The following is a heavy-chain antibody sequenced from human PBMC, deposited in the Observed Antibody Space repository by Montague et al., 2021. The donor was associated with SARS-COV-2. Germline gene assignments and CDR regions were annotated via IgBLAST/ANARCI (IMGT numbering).Heavy chain of an antibody. Sequence: TLSLTCTVSGGSISGDNYYWTWIRQHPGKGLEWIAYIYYTGSTYYNPSLQSRLRTSLDTSKNQFSLTLTSVTAADTAIYYCARNRGWGSRRAGYIDLWGRGTLVPVSS. CDR1: GGSISGDNYY. CDR3: ARNRGWGSRRAGYIDL. V-gene: IGHV4-31*03. J-gene: IGHJ2*01. D-gene: IGHD7-27*01. CDR2: IYYTGST.